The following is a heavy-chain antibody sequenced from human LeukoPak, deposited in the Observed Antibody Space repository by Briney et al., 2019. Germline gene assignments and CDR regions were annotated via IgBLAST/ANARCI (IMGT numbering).Heavy chain of an antibody. V-gene: IGHV1-24*01. D-gene: IGHD3-3*01. CDR3: ATYRRPQTPFGVPPGVKNYFDY. CDR2: FDPEDGET. CDR1: GYTLTELS. J-gene: IGHJ4*02. Sequence: ASVKVSCKVSGYTLTELSMHWVRQAPGKGLEWMGGFDPEDGETIYAQKFQGRVTMTEDTSTDTAYMELSSLRSEDTAVYYCATYRRPQTPFGVPPGVKNYFDYWGQGTLVTVSS.